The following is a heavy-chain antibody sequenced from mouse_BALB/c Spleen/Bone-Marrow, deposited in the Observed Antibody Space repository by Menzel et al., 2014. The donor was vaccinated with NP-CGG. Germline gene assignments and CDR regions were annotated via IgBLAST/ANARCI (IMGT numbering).Heavy chain of an antibody. Sequence: EVKLMESGGGLVKPGGSLKLSCAASGFTFXSYDMSWVRQTPEKRLEWVAIINTGGSYTYYSDSVKGRFTISRDNAKNTLYLQMISLRSEDTAMYYCARRALDYWYFDVWGAGTTVTVSS. CDR2: INTGGSYT. J-gene: IGHJ1*01. CDR1: GFTFXSYD. CDR3: ARRALDYWYFDV. V-gene: IGHV5-9-3*01.